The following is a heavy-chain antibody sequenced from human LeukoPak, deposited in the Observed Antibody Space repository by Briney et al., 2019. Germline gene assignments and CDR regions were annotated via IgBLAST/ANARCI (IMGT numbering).Heavy chain of an antibody. CDR1: GFTFSSYA. CDR2: ISGSGGST. V-gene: IGHV3-23*01. CDR3: AKDLGHYYDSSGYPYDY. J-gene: IGHJ4*02. Sequence: TGGSLTLSCAASGFTFSSYAMSWVRQAPGKGLEWVSAISGSGGSTYYADSVKGRFTISRDNSKNTLYLQMNSLRAEDTAVYYCAKDLGHYYDSSGYPYDYWGQGTLVTVSS. D-gene: IGHD3-22*01.